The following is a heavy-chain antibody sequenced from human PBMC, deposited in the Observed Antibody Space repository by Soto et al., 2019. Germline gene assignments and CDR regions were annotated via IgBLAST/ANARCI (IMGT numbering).Heavy chain of an antibody. V-gene: IGHV1-46*01. CDR3: ARALYSWGGHFDP. CDR2: TNPSGGST. D-gene: IGHD1-20*01. Sequence: ASVKVSCKASGYTFTSYYMHWVRQAPGQGLEWMGITNPSGGSTSYAQKFQGRVTMTRDTSTSTVYMELSSLRSEDTAVYYCARALYSWGGHFDPWGQGTLVTVSS. CDR1: GYTFTSYY. J-gene: IGHJ5*02.